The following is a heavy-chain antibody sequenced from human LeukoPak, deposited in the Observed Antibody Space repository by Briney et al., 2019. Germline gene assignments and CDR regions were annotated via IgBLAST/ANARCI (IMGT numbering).Heavy chain of an antibody. J-gene: IGHJ4*02. CDR2: INHSGST. D-gene: IGHD1-26*01. V-gene: IGHV4-34*01. CDR3: ARGLGGRDDY. CDR1: GKSFGAYY. Sequence: PSDTLSLTCAVYGKSFGAYYWRWIRQPPGKGLEWIGEINHSGSTNYSPSLKSRVTLSVDTSKNQFSLNLTSVTAADTAVYYCARGLGGRDDYWGQGTLVTVSS.